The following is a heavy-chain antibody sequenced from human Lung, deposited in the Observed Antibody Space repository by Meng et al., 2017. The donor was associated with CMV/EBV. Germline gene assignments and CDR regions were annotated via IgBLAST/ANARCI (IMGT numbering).Heavy chain of an antibody. V-gene: IGHV3-9*01. CDR2: ISWNSDNK. CDR3: AKDDDYHDSSGYYSN. D-gene: IGHD3-22*01. CDR1: GFRFDDYA. Sequence: SXTASGFRFDDYAMHWVRQPPGKGLEWVSGISWNSDNKGYADSVKGRFTISRDNARNSLYLQMNSLRTEDTAFYFCAKDDDYHDSSGYYSNWGRGTXVTVSS. J-gene: IGHJ4*02.